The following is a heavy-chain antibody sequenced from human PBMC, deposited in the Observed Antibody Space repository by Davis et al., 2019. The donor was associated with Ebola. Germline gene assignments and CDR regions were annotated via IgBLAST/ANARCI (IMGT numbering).Heavy chain of an antibody. V-gene: IGHV1-2*06. CDR3: ARGHNYAHEY. Sequence: ASVKVSCKSSGYTFPSHGISWVRQGPGQGLEWLGRVILKSGATNYAQKFQGRVTITRDTSISTVYMELSSLRYDDTADYYCARGHNYAHEYWGQGTLVTVSS. J-gene: IGHJ4*02. CDR2: VILKSGAT. CDR1: GYTFPSHG. D-gene: IGHD4-11*01.